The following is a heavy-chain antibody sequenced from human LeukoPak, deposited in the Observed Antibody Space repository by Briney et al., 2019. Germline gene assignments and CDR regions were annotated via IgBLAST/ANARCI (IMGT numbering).Heavy chain of an antibody. Sequence: PSETLSLTCTVSGGSISIYYWNWIPQPPGKGLEWIGYIYYSGSTYYNPSLKSRVTISVDTSKNQFSLKLSSVTAADTAVYYCARERDYNFDYWGQGTLVTVSS. CDR1: GGSISIYY. D-gene: IGHD3-16*01. V-gene: IGHV4-59*12. CDR2: IYYSGST. J-gene: IGHJ4*02. CDR3: ARERDYNFDY.